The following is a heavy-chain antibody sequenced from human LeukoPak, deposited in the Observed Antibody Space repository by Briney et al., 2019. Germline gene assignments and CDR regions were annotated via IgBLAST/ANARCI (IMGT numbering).Heavy chain of an antibody. V-gene: IGHV3-7*01. CDR1: GFNSGNYW. CDR3: AREDPGYSYGYVY. Sequence: GGSLRLSCAASGFNSGNYWMSWVRQAPGQRLEWLANIKQDGIETYYLDSVRGRFTISRDNAKNSLYLQMNSLRAEDTAVYYCAREDPGYSYGYVYWGQGTLVTVSS. J-gene: IGHJ4*02. CDR2: IKQDGIET. D-gene: IGHD5-18*01.